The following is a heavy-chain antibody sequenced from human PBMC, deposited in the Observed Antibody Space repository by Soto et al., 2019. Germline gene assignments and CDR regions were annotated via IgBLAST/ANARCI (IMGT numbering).Heavy chain of an antibody. Sequence: QVQLVESGGGVVQPGRSLRLSCAASGFTFSSYAMHWVRQAPGKGLEWVAVISYDGSNKYYADSVKGRFTISRDNSKNALYLQMHRMRAEDTAVYYCARGVGGSGPGYYSDYGSQGTLVTVSS. CDR2: ISYDGSNK. J-gene: IGHJ4*02. CDR3: ARGVGGSGPGYYSDY. V-gene: IGHV3-30-3*01. CDR1: GFTFSSYA. D-gene: IGHD2-15*01.